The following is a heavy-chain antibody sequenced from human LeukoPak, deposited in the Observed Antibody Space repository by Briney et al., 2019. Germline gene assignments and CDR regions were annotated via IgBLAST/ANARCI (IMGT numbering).Heavy chain of an antibody. CDR1: GFTFSNAW. CDR2: IKSKTDGGTT. V-gene: IGHV3-15*01. J-gene: IGHJ6*03. CDR3: TTHTGYYYDSSGYHPDYYYYMDV. D-gene: IGHD3-22*01. Sequence: GGSLRLSCAASGFTFSNAWMSWVRQAPGKGLEWVGRIKSKTDGGTTDYAAPVKGRFTISRDDSKNTLYLQMNSLKTEDTAVYYCTTHTGYYYDSSGYHPDYYYYMDVWGKGTTVTISS.